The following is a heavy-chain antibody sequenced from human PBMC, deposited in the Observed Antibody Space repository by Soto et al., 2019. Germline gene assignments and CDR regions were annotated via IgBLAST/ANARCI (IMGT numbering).Heavy chain of an antibody. V-gene: IGHV3-74*01. CDR2: INGVGTYT. J-gene: IGHJ4*02. Sequence: GGSLRLSCAASGFTFSNYWIHWVRQAPGKGPMWVSRINGVGTYTNYADSVRGRFSISRDNSENTVYLQMNSLRAEDTAMYYCIRDFRSSDFWGQGTPVTVSS. CDR1: GFTFSNYW. D-gene: IGHD3-3*01. CDR3: IRDFRSSDF.